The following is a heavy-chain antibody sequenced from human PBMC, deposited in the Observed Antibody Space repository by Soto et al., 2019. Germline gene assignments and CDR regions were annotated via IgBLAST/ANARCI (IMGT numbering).Heavy chain of an antibody. D-gene: IGHD5-12*01. CDR1: GISYTTYP. Sequence: VQLVQSGAEVKKPGASVRISCTASGISYTTYPIHWVRQAPGQGLEWMGWINAGNGDTRYSQSFQGRVTLTTDTSATTTYRDLSSLTSEDTSIYYCARAISGYVTWGQGTLVTVSS. CDR3: ARAISGYVT. CDR2: INAGNGDT. J-gene: IGHJ4*02. V-gene: IGHV1-3*01.